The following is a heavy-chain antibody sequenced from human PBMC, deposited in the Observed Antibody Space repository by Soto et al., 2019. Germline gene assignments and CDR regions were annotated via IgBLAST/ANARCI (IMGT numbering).Heavy chain of an antibody. CDR3: ARTRTPSDYYFYYGMDV. J-gene: IGHJ6*02. CDR2: ISYDGSNK. Sequence: GGSLRLSCAASGFTFSRYGMHWVRQAPCKGLGWVAVISYDGSNKYYADSVKGRFAISRDNSKNTLYVQMNSLRGEDTAVYYCARTRTPSDYYFYYGMDVWGQGTTVTVSS. CDR1: GFTFSRYG. V-gene: IGHV3-30*09.